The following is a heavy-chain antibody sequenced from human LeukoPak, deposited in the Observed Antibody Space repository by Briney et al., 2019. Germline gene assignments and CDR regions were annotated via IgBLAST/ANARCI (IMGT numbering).Heavy chain of an antibody. D-gene: IGHD6-19*01. CDR1: GFTFSSYA. J-gene: IGHJ4*02. CDR2: ISFSGGST. Sequence: GGSLRLSCAASGFTFSSYAMSWVGQAPGKGLEWVSGISFSGGSTYYADSVKGRFTISRDNSKNTLYLQMNSLRAEDTAVYYCATVGSAWSYFDYWGQGTLVTVSS. CDR3: ATVGSAWSYFDY. V-gene: IGHV3-23*01.